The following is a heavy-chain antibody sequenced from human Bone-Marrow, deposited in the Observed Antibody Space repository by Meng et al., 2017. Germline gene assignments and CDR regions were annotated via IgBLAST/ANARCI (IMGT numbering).Heavy chain of an antibody. J-gene: IGHJ6*02. CDR2: ISGSGGST. CDR1: GFTFSSYA. Sequence: GESLKISCAASGFTFSSYAMSWVRQAPGKGLEWVSAISGSGGSTYYADSVKGRFTISRDNSKNTLYLQMNSLRAEDTAVYYCATMANYDSSGYYYSHYGMDVWGQGTTVTASS. D-gene: IGHD3-22*01. CDR3: ATMANYDSSGYYYSHYGMDV. V-gene: IGHV3-23*01.